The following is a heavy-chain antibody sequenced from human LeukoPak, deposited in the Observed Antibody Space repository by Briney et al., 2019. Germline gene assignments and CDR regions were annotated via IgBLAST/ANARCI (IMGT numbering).Heavy chain of an antibody. CDR2: IYYSGST. CDR3: ARLLIVVVPAAIRMGEFDY. D-gene: IGHD2-2*01. Sequence: PSETLSLTCAVYGGSFSVYYWSRIRQPPGKGLEWIGSIYYSGSTYYNPSLKSRVTISVDTSKNQFSLKLSSVTAADTAVYYCARLLIVVVPAAIRMGEFDYWGQGTLVTVSS. V-gene: IGHV4-34*01. J-gene: IGHJ4*02. CDR1: GGSFSVYY.